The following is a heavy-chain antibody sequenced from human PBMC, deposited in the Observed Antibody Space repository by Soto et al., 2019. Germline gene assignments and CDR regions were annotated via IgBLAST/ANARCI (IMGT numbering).Heavy chain of an antibody. J-gene: IGHJ4*02. CDR3: AKRSGGLRFLEWLSDFDY. CDR1: GFTFSSYA. CDR2: ISGSGGST. V-gene: IGHV3-23*01. Sequence: EVQLLESGGGLVQPGGSLRLSCAASGFTFSSYAMSWVRQAPGKGLEWVSAISGSGGSTHYADSVKGRFTISRDNSKNTLYLQMNSLRAEDTAVYYCAKRSGGLRFLEWLSDFDYWGQGTLVTVSS. D-gene: IGHD3-3*01.